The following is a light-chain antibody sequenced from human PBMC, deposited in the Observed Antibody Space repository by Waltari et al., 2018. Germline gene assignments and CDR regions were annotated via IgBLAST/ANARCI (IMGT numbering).Light chain of an antibody. V-gene: IGLV1-40*01. CDR3: QSYDSSLSGSEV. CDR2: GNS. CDR1: RPAFEAGYD. Sequence: QSVLSQTPSVSGAPGQRVPISCTQSRPAFEAGYDSHGSQPLPGPSPKLPIYGNSNRPSGVPDRLSGSKSGTSASLDIAVLQAEDEADYYCQSYDSSLSGSEVFGGGTKLTVL. J-gene: IGLJ2*01.